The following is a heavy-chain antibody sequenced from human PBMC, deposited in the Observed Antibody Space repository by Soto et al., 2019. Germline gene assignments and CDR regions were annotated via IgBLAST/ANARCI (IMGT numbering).Heavy chain of an antibody. Sequence: GSLRLSCAASGFTFSSYAMSWVRQAPGKGLEWVSTISGSGGNSYYADSVKGRFTISRDNSENTLYLQMNSLRAEDTAVYYCAKDWSGFAILDWGQGALVTVSS. CDR1: GFTFSSYA. CDR3: AKDWSGFAILD. CDR2: ISGSGGNS. D-gene: IGHD2-21*01. J-gene: IGHJ4*02. V-gene: IGHV3-23*01.